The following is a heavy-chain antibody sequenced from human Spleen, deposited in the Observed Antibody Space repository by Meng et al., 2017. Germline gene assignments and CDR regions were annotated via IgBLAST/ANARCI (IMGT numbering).Heavy chain of an antibody. CDR1: GFTFSNAW. D-gene: IGHD3-10*01. CDR2: IYHSGST. V-gene: IGHV4-38-2*01. Sequence: GSLRLSCAASGFTFSNAWMTWVRQAPGKGLEWIGSIYHSGSTYYNPSLKSRVTISVDTSKNQFSLKLSSVTAADTAVYYCASDISRYGSGSYYAPNWFDPWGQGTLVTVSS. J-gene: IGHJ5*02. CDR3: ASDISRYGSGSYYAPNWFDP.